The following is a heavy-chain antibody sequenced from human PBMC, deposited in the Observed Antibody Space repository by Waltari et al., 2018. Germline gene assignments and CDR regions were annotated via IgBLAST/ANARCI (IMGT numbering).Heavy chain of an antibody. CDR1: GFTVSTAW. J-gene: IGHJ4*02. CDR2: IKSWVSGGTT. V-gene: IGHV3-15*01. D-gene: IGHD2-8*02. CDR3: GDFTAFDY. Sequence: EVRLVESGGGLVEPGGSLRLSCAGAGFTVSTAWMHWARQAPGKGLEWIGRIKSWVSGGTTEYGAPVKGRFTISRDDSKDTVYLQMNSLKTEDTGVYYCGDFTAFDYWGQGSLVIVSS.